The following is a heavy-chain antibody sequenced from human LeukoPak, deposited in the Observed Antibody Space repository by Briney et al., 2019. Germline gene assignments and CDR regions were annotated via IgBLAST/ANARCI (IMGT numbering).Heavy chain of an antibody. J-gene: IGHJ4*02. CDR3: ARDRGWELRHFDY. Sequence: PSETLSLTCAVYGGSFSGYYWSWIRQPPGKGLEWIGEINHSGSTNYNPSLKSRVTISVDTSKNQFSLKLSSVTAADTAVYYCARDRGWELRHFDYWGQGTLVTVSS. V-gene: IGHV4-34*01. D-gene: IGHD1-26*01. CDR2: INHSGST. CDR1: GGSFSGYY.